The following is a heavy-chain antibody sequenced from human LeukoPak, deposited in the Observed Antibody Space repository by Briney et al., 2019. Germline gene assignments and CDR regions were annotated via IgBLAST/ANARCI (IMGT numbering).Heavy chain of an antibody. CDR3: AKDKRGYNYYYYYGMDV. V-gene: IGHV3-30*18. Sequence: RGSLRLSCAASGFTFSSYGMHWVHQAPGEGLEWVAVISYDGSNKYYADSVKGRFTISRDNSKNTLYLQMNSLRAEDTAVYYCAKDKRGYNYYYYYGMDVWGQGTTVTVSS. D-gene: IGHD5-12*01. J-gene: IGHJ6*02. CDR2: ISYDGSNK. CDR1: GFTFSSYG.